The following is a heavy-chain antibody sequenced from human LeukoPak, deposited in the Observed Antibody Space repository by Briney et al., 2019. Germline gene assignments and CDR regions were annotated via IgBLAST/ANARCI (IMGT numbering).Heavy chain of an antibody. CDR1: GYTFTGYY. Sequence: ASVKVSCKASGYTFTGYYMHWVRQAPGHGLEWMGWINPNSGDTKYAQNFQGRVTMTRDTSITTTYMELSSLRSDDTAVYYCVRDRHTVAVAATLDYWGQGTLVIASS. V-gene: IGHV1-2*02. CDR3: VRDRHTVAVAATLDY. D-gene: IGHD6-19*01. J-gene: IGHJ4*02. CDR2: INPNSGDT.